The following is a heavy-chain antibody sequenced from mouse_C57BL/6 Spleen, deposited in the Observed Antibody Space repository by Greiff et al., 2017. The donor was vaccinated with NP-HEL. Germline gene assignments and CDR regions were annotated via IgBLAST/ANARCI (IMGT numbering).Heavy chain of an antibody. J-gene: IGHJ1*03. D-gene: IGHD1-1*01. CDR2: INPNNGGT. V-gene: IGHV1-26*01. CDR3: ASALYGSSPYWYFDV. Sequence: VQLQQSGPELVKPGASVKISCKASGYTFTDYYMNWVKQSHGKSLEWIGDINPNNGGTSYNQKFKGKATLTVDKSSSTAYMELRSLTSEDSAVYYCASALYGSSPYWYFDVWGTGTTVTVSS. CDR1: GYTFTDYY.